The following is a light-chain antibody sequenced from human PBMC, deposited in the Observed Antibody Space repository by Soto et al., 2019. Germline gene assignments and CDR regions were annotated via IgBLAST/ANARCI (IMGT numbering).Light chain of an antibody. CDR3: NSHTSRNLVL. J-gene: IGLJ2*01. CDR1: SSDVGGYDA. Sequence: QSVLTQPASVSGSPGQSITISCTGTSSDVGGYDAVSWYQHHPGKAPKLMIYDVSNRPTGVSNRFSGSKSGNTASLTISGLQEEDEADYYCNSHTSRNLVLFGGGTKLTVL. V-gene: IGLV2-14*03. CDR2: DVS.